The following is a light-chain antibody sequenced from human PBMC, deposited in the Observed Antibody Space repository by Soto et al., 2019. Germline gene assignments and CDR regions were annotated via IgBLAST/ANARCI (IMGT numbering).Light chain of an antibody. CDR3: QQYYTTPYT. CDR1: QNILYSSNNKNY. J-gene: IGKJ2*01. V-gene: IGKV4-1*01. CDR2: WAS. Sequence: DIVMTQSPDSLAVSLGERATINCKSSQNILYSSNNKNYLAWYQQKVGQPPKLVIYWASTRESGVPDRFSGSGSGTDFVLTISSLQAEDVAVYYCQQYYTTPYTYGQGTKLEIK.